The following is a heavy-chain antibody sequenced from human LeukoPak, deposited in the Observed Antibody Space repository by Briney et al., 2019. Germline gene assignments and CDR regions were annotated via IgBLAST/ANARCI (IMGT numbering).Heavy chain of an antibody. J-gene: IGHJ6*03. CDR1: GGSISSYY. V-gene: IGHV4-59*08. CDR3: ARHVGSSRYYYYYMDV. Sequence: SETLSLTCTVSGGSISSYYWSWIRQPPGKGLAWMGYIYYSGSTYYNPSLKSRVTISVDTSKNQFSLTLTSVTAADTAVYYCARHVGSSRYYYYYMDVWGKGTTVTVSS. CDR2: IYYSGST. D-gene: IGHD6-6*01.